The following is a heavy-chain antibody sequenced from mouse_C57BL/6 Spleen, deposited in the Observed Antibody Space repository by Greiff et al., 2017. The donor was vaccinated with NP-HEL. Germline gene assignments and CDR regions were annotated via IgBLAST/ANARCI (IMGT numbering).Heavy chain of an antibody. V-gene: IGHV1-72*01. CDR2: IDPNSGGT. D-gene: IGHD2-10*01. CDR3: AREGSYYGNYWFAY. J-gene: IGHJ3*01. Sequence: QVQLQQPGAELVKPGASVKLSCKASGYTFTSYWMHWVKQRPGRGLEWMGRIDPNSGGTKYNEKFKSKATLTVDKPSSTAYMQLSSLTSEDSAVYYCAREGSYYGNYWFAYWGQGTLVTVSA. CDR1: GYTFTSYW.